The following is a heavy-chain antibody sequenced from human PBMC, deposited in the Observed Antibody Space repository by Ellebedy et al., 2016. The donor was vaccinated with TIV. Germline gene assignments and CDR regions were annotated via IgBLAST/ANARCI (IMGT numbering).Heavy chain of an antibody. J-gene: IGHJ4*02. CDR3: ARDPTTFLRYGNFDC. D-gene: IGHD3-9*01. V-gene: IGHV3-21*01. Sequence: GESLKISCAASGFTFSSYTMNWVRQAPGKGLEWVSSINNVGTHIYYADSVRGRFTISRANAKNSVFLQMNSLRADDTAVYFCARDPTTFLRYGNFDCWGQGTLVTVSS. CDR1: GFTFSSYT. CDR2: INNVGTHI.